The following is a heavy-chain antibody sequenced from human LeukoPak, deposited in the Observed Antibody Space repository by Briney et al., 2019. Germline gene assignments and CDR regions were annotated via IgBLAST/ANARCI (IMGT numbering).Heavy chain of an antibody. CDR1: GGSISSGGYY. Sequence: SETLSLTCTVSGGSISSGGYYWSWIRQHPGKGLEGIGYIYYSGSTYYNPSLKSRITISVDTSKNQFSLKLSSVTAADTAVYYCARVGCSSTSCPLGMDVWGQGTTVTVSS. D-gene: IGHD2-2*01. V-gene: IGHV4-31*03. CDR2: IYYSGST. J-gene: IGHJ6*02. CDR3: ARVGCSSTSCPLGMDV.